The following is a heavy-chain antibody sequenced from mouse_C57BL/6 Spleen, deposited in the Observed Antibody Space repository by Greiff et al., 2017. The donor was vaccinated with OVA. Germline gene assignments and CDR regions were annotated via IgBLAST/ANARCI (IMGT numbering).Heavy chain of an antibody. V-gene: IGHV2-5*01. Sequence: VQVVESGPGLVQPSQSLSITCTVSGFSLTSYGVHWVRQSPGKGLEWLGVIWRGGSTDYNAAFMSRLSITKDNSKSQVFFKMNSLQADDTAIYYCAKNKISNYGFAYWGQGTLVTVSA. J-gene: IGHJ3*01. CDR2: IWRGGST. CDR3: AKNKISNYGFAY. CDR1: GFSLTSYG. D-gene: IGHD2-5*01.